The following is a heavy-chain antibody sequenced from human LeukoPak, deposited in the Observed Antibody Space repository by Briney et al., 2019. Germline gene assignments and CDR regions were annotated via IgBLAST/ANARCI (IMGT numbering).Heavy chain of an antibody. J-gene: IGHJ3*02. D-gene: IGHD1-1*01. Sequence: VASVKVSCKASGYTFNNYGISWVRQAPGQGLEWMGWINPNSGGTNYAQKFQGRVTVTRDTSISTAYMELSRLRSDDTAVYYCARSVQLERRGYAFDIWGQGTMVTVSS. CDR2: INPNSGGT. CDR3: ARSVQLERRGYAFDI. CDR1: GYTFNNYG. V-gene: IGHV1-2*02.